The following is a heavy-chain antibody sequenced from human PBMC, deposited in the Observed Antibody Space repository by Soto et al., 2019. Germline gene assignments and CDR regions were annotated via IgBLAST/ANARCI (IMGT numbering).Heavy chain of an antibody. J-gene: IGHJ6*02. CDR3: ARLVYGGNFPRMDV. CDR1: GYIFTSYW. Sequence: PGESLKISCQGLGYIFTSYWIGWVRQTPGKGVEWMGIIYPGDSESRYSPSFQGQVTMSVDKSTTTAYLQWTSLKASDTAMYYCARLVYGGNFPRMDVWGQGTTVTVSS. V-gene: IGHV5-51*01. D-gene: IGHD1-7*01. CDR2: IYPGDSES.